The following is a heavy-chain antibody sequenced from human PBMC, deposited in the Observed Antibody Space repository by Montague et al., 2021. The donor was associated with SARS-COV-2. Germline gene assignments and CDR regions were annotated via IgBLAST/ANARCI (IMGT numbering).Heavy chain of an antibody. CDR2: IYYSGST. D-gene: IGHD3-22*01. V-gene: IGHV4-59*01. J-gene: IGHJ5*02. Sequence: SETLSLTCTVSGGSISSYYWSWIRQPPGKGLEWIGYIYYSGSTNYNPSLKSRVTLSVDTSKNQFSLKLSSVTAADTAVYYCAAGGSSGYCEWFDPWGQGTVVTVSS. CDR1: GGSISSYY. CDR3: AAGGSSGYCEWFDP.